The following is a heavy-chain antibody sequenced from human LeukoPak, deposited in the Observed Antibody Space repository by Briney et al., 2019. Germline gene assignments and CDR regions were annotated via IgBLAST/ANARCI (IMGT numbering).Heavy chain of an antibody. D-gene: IGHD3-3*02. CDR1: GVTFSTYG. Sequence: GGSLRLSCAVSGVTFSTYGMHWVRRAPGKGLEWVAFISYDGSNKYYADSVKGRFTISRDNSKNTLYLEMNSLRPEDTAVYYCARSVAFFDPWGQGTLVTVSS. J-gene: IGHJ5*02. V-gene: IGHV3-30*03. CDR3: ARSVAFFDP. CDR2: ISYDGSNK.